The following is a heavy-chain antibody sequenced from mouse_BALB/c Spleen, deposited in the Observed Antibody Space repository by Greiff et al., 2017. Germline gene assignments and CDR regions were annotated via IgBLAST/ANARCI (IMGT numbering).Heavy chain of an antibody. CDR1: GFTFSSFG. D-gene: IGHD2-4*01. CDR3: ARGGLRGYYYAMDY. V-gene: IGHV5-17*02. CDR2: ISSGSSTI. Sequence: EVMLVESGGGLVQSGGSRKLSCAASGFTFSSFGMHWVRQAPEKGLEWVAYISSGSSTIYYADTVKGRFTISRDNPKNTLFLQMTSLRSEDTAMYYCARGGLRGYYYAMDYWGQGTSVTVSS. J-gene: IGHJ4*01.